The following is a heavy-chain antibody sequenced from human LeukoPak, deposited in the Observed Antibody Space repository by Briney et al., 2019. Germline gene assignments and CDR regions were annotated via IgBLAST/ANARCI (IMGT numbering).Heavy chain of an antibody. D-gene: IGHD2-15*01. CDR3: ARVLVVAANPYYYSMDV. CDR2: INPNSGGT. J-gene: IGHJ6*02. Sequence: GASVKVSCKASGYTFTGYYMHWVRQAPGQGLEWMGWINPNSGGTNYAQKFQGRVTMTRDTSISTAYMELSRLRSDDTAVYYCARVLVVAANPYYYSMDVWGQGTTVTVSS. V-gene: IGHV1-2*02. CDR1: GYTFTGYY.